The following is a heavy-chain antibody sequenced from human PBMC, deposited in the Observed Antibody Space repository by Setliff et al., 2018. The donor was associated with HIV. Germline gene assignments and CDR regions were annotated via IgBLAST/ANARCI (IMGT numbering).Heavy chain of an antibody. CDR2: FDPEDGDT. J-gene: IGHJ4*02. CDR3: ATAKEVWLAEGGFDY. V-gene: IGHV1-24*01. Sequence: ASVKVSCKVSGYLTELSMHWVRQASGKGFEWMGRFDPEDGDTLYAHKFQGRVTMTEGTSTDTAYLELSGLRSEDTAVYYCATAKEVWLAEGGFDYWGQGTLVTVS. D-gene: IGHD6-19*01. CDR1: GYLTELS.